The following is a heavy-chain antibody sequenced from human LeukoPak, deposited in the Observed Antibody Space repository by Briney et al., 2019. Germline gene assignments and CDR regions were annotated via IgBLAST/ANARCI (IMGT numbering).Heavy chain of an antibody. CDR2: ISGSGGST. Sequence: PGGSLRLSCAASGFTFSSYAMSWVRQAPGKGLEWVSAISGSGGSTYYADPVKGRFTISRDDSKNTLYLQMNSLRAEDTAVYYCATIRWDFDYWGQGTLVTVSS. V-gene: IGHV3-23*01. D-gene: IGHD5-24*01. J-gene: IGHJ4*02. CDR1: GFTFSSYA. CDR3: ATIRWDFDY.